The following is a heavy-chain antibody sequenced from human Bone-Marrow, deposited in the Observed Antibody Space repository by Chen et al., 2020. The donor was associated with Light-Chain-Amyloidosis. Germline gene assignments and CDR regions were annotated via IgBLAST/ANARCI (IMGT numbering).Heavy chain of an antibody. J-gene: IGHJ3*02. Sequence: EVHLVESGGGLVKPGGSLRLSCAGSNLTLDVYTMNWVRLTPGKGLEWVSAISSSSRSTDYADSVRGRFTTSRDNADNSLTLHMDDLRVEDTGVYFCAKEMGIHNGAFDIWGRGTVVTVSS. CDR1: NLTLDVYT. CDR2: ISSSSRST. V-gene: IGHV3-21*01. CDR3: AKEMGIHNGAFDI. D-gene: IGHD2-8*01.